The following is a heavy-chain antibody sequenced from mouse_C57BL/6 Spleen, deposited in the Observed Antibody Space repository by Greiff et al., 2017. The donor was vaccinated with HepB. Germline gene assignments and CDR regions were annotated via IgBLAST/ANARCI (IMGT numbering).Heavy chain of an antibody. J-gene: IGHJ3*01. CDR3: ARTESPNPAWFAY. CDR2: IYPSDSET. V-gene: IGHV1-61*01. Sequence: QVQLQQPGAELVRPGSSVKLSCKASGYTFTSYWMDWVKQRPGQGLEWIGNIYPSDSETHYNQKFKDKATLTVDKSSSTAYMQLSSLTSEDSAVYYCARTESPNPAWFAYWGRGTLVTVSA. CDR1: GYTFTSYW.